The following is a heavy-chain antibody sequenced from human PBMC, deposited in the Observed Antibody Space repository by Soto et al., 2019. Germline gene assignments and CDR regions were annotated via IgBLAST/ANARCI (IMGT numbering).Heavy chain of an antibody. V-gene: IGHV4-59*01. CDR3: AKNRVPVT. CDR1: GGSLKNFY. Sequence: PSETLSLTCTVSGGSLKNFYLSWSRQSPGKGLEWIGYVDNSGGTNYNPSLNGRATISIEMSKNQFYLRLTSVTAADTAIYYCAKNRVPVTWGQGTPVTVSS. D-gene: IGHD3-10*01. J-gene: IGHJ4*02. CDR2: VDNSGGT.